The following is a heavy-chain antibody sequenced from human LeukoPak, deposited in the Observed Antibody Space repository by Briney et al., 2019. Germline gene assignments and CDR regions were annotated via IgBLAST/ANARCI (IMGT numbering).Heavy chain of an antibody. Sequence: GASVKVSCKASGGTFSNYDISWVRQAPGQGLEWMGRIIPILGITNYAQKFQGRVTITADKSTSTAYMELSSLRSEDTAVYYCARKYCGGDCPSGYWGQGTLFTVSS. CDR1: GGTFSNYD. J-gene: IGHJ4*02. D-gene: IGHD2-21*02. CDR2: IIPILGIT. V-gene: IGHV1-69*04. CDR3: ARKYCGGDCPSGY.